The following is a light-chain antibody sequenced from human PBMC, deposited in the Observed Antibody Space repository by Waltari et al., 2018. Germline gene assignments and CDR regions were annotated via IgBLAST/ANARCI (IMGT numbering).Light chain of an antibody. CDR1: QSISNY. Sequence: DVQMTQSPSSLPASVGDRVTITCRASQSISNYLNWYQQKPGKAPKLLIYVASILQSGVSSRFIGSGAGTEFTLTINSLQPEDSGSYYWQQSYDIRSFGQGTTVEI. CDR2: VAS. V-gene: IGKV1-39*01. CDR3: QQSYDIRS. J-gene: IGKJ1*01.